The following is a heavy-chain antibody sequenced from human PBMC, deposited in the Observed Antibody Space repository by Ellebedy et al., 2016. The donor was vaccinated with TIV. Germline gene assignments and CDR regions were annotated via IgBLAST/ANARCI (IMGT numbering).Heavy chain of an antibody. CDR1: GFTFSSYA. CDR3: ARDSGRRRSWDNDY. D-gene: IGHD3-10*01. Sequence: GESLKISCVASGFTFSSYAMCWVRQAPGKGLEWVSTISDSGVNTHFPDSVKGRFTISSDNSRNTVYLQMNNLRAEDTAVYYCARDSGRRRSWDNDYWGQGTLVTVSS. CDR2: ISDSGVNT. J-gene: IGHJ4*02. V-gene: IGHV3-23*01.